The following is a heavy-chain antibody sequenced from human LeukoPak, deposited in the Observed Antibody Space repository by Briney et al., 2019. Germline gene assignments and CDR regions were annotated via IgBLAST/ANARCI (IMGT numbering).Heavy chain of an antibody. V-gene: IGHV4-30-2*01. J-gene: IGHJ4*02. CDR3: ASSYSSSWYYFDY. CDR2: IYHSGST. CDR1: GGSISSSSYS. Sequence: PSETLSLTCTVSGGSISSSSYSWSWIRQPPGKGLEWIGYIYHSGSTYYNPSLKSRVTISVDRSKNQFSLKLSSVTAADTAVYYCASSYSSSWYYFDYWGQGTLVTVSS. D-gene: IGHD6-13*01.